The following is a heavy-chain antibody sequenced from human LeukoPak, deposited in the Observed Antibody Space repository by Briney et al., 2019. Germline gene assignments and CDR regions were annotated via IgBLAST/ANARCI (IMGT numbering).Heavy chain of an antibody. V-gene: IGHV1-18*04. CDR1: GYTFTGYY. CDR2: ISAYNGNT. J-gene: IGHJ4*02. CDR3: ARESQPPRIAAAGPTFDY. D-gene: IGHD6-13*01. Sequence: ASVKVSCKASGYTFTGYYMHWVRQAPGQGLEWMGWISAYNGNTNYAQKLQGRVTMTTDTSTSTAYMELRSLRSDDTAVYYCARESQPPRIAAAGPTFDYWGQGTLVTVSS.